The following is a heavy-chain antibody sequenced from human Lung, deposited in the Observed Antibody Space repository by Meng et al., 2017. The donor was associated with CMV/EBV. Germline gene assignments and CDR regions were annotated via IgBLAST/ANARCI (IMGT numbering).Heavy chain of an antibody. Sequence: ASVKVSCKASGYIFTNYGISWVRQAPGQGLEWMGWISAYSGNTNFAQNLQGRVTMTTDTSTSTAYMELRSLRPDDTAVYYCARNTIFGVVIIPWFDYWGQGXLVTVSS. CDR3: ARNTIFGVVIIPWFDY. D-gene: IGHD3-3*01. V-gene: IGHV1-18*01. CDR1: GYIFTNYG. J-gene: IGHJ4*02. CDR2: ISAYSGNT.